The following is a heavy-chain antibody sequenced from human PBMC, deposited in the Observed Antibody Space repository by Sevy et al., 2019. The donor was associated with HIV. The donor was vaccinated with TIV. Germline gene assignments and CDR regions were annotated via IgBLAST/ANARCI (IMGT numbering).Heavy chain of an antibody. J-gene: IGHJ6*02. D-gene: IGHD3-10*01. CDR1: GFTFSSYE. Sequence: GGSLRLSCAASGFTFSSYEMNWVRQAPGKGLEWVSYISSSGSTIYYEDAVKGRFTISRDNAKNSLYLQMNSLRAEDTAVYYCASLQRSYYGSGTYYYYGMDVWGQGTTVTVSS. CDR2: ISSSGSTI. CDR3: ASLQRSYYGSGTYYYYGMDV. V-gene: IGHV3-48*03.